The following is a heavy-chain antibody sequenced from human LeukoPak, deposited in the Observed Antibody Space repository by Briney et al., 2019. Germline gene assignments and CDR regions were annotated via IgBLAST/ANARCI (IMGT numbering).Heavy chain of an antibody. J-gene: IGHJ5*02. CDR1: GYTFTGYY. CDR3: ARDQRDILTGYLYPPDRKNWFDP. D-gene: IGHD3-9*01. Sequence: GASVKVSCKASGYTFTGYYMHWVRQAPGQGLEWMGGIIPIFGTANYAQKFQGRVTITADKSTSTAYMELSSLRSEDTAVYYCARDQRDILTGYLYPPDRKNWFDPWGQGTLVTVSS. V-gene: IGHV1-69*06. CDR2: IIPIFGTA.